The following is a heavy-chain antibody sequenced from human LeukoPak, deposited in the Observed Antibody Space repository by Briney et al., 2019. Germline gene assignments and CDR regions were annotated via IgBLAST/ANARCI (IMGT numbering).Heavy chain of an antibody. D-gene: IGHD3-22*01. CDR2: ISAYNGNT. J-gene: IGHJ4*02. Sequence: ASVKVSCKASGYTFTSYGISWVRQAPGQGLEWMGWISAYNGNTNYAQKLQGRVTMTTDTSTSTAYMELRSLRSDDTAVYYCARDIFYYDGSGVTKEFDYWGQGTLVTVSS. V-gene: IGHV1-18*01. CDR1: GYTFTSYG. CDR3: ARDIFYYDGSGVTKEFDY.